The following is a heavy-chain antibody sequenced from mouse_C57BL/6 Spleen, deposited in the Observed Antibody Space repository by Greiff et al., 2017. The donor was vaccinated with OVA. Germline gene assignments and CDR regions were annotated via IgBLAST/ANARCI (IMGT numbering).Heavy chain of an antibody. CDR2: IRSKSSNYAT. J-gene: IGHJ1*03. CDR1: GFTFNTYA. CDR3: VKDGSSYVGWYFDV. D-gene: IGHD1-1*01. Sequence: GGGLVQPKGSLKLSCAASGFTFNTYAMHWVRQAPGKGLEWVARIRSKSSNYATYYADSVKDRFTISRDDSQSMLYLQMNNLKTEDTAMYYCVKDGSSYVGWYFDVWGTGTTVTVSS. V-gene: IGHV10-3*01.